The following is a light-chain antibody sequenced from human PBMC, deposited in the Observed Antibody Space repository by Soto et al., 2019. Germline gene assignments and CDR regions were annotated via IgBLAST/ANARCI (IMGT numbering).Light chain of an antibody. CDR3: QQYNNWPRT. J-gene: IGKJ1*01. V-gene: IGKV3-15*01. CDR1: QSVSSN. Sequence: EVVMTQSPAILFVSPGERATLSCWASQSVSSNLAWYQQKPGQAPRLLIHGASTRATGIPARFSGSGPGTEFTLTISSLQSEDFAVYYCQQYNNWPRTFGQGTKVDIK. CDR2: GAS.